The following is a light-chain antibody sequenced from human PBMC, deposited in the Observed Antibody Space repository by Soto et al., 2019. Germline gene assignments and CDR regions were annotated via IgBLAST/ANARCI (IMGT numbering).Light chain of an antibody. J-gene: IGKJ5*01. Sequence: EIVLTQSPGTQSLSPGERATLSCRASQSVSRSYLAWYQQKPGQAPRLLIYGASSRATGIPDRFSGSWSGTAFTLTISSLEPEDYEVYYCQQYGRSLAITFGQGTCVEIK. CDR1: QSVSRSY. V-gene: IGKV3-20*01. CDR2: GAS. CDR3: QQYGRSLAIT.